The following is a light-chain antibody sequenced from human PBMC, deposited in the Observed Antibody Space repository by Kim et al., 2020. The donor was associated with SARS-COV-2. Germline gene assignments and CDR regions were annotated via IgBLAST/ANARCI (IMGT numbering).Light chain of an antibody. Sequence: EIVMTQSPVTLSVSPGERATLSCRASQSVNSDLAWYQQKPGQAPRLLIYDASTRATGFPARFSGSGSGTEFTLTINSLQSEDFAVYYCHQYNNWPLTFGGGTKVEIK. J-gene: IGKJ4*01. CDR1: QSVNSD. CDR2: DAS. V-gene: IGKV3-15*01. CDR3: HQYNNWPLT.